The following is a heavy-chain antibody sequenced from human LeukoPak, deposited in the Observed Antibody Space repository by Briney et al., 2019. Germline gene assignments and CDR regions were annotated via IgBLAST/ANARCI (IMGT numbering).Heavy chain of an antibody. Sequence: GGSLRLSCAASGFTFSSYSMNWVRQAPGKGLEWVSSISSSSSYIYYADSVKGRFTISRDNAKNSLYLQMNSLRAEDTAVYYCARAVAGNVQPVGVDYWGQGTLVTVSS. CDR2: ISSSSSYI. CDR1: GFTFSSYS. D-gene: IGHD6-19*01. CDR3: ARAVAGNVQPVGVDY. J-gene: IGHJ4*02. V-gene: IGHV3-21*01.